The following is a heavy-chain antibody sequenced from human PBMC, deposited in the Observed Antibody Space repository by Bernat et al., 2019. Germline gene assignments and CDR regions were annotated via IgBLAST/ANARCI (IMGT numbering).Heavy chain of an antibody. CDR2: IYYSGST. CDR3: ARRPGYYFDY. Sequence: QLQLQESGPGLVKPSETLSLTCTVSGGSISSSSYYWGWIRQPPGKGLEWIVSIYYSGSTYYNPSLKSRVTISVDTSKNQFSLKLSSVTAADTAVYYCARRPGYYFDYWGQGTLVTVSS. J-gene: IGHJ4*02. D-gene: IGHD3-10*01. V-gene: IGHV4-39*01. CDR1: GGSISSSSYY.